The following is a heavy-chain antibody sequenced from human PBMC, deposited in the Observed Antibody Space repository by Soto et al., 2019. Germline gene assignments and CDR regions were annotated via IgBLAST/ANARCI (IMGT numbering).Heavy chain of an antibody. CDR3: TRASSLDFDL. D-gene: IGHD3-16*01. CDR2: IRRNAYGGTT. J-gene: IGHJ4*02. Sequence: GGSLRLSCTTSGFTFGDYALSWVRQAPGKGLEWVGFIRRNAYGGTTDYAASVKGRFTISRDDSKSIAYLQMNSLRTEDTALYYCTRASSLDFDLWGQGTLVTVSS. CDR1: GFTFGDYA. V-gene: IGHV3-49*04.